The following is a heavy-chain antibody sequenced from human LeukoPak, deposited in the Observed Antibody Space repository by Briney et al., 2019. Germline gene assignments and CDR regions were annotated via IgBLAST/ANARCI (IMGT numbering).Heavy chain of an antibody. D-gene: IGHD1-7*01. CDR2: INTNTGNP. CDR3: ARGLAPRNWNYALN. V-gene: IGHV7-4-1*02. Sequence: ASVKVSCKASGYTFTSYAMNWVRQAPGQGLEWMGWINTNTGNPTYAQGFTGRFVFSLDTSVSTAYLQISSLKAEDTAVYYCARGLAPRNWNYALNWGQGTLVTVSS. J-gene: IGHJ4*02. CDR1: GYTFTSYA.